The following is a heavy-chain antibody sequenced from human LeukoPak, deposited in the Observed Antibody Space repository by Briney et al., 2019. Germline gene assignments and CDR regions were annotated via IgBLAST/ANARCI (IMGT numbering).Heavy chain of an antibody. CDR3: ARGFKGLRLGELSFAPSTYFDY. V-gene: IGHV1-69*13. J-gene: IGHJ4*02. Sequence: GASVKVSCKASGGTFSSYAISWVRQAPGQGLEWMGGIIPIFGTANYAQKFQGRVTITADESTSTAYMKLSSLRSEDTAVYYCARGFKGLRLGELSFAPSTYFDYWGQGTLVTVSS. D-gene: IGHD3-16*02. CDR2: IIPIFGTA. CDR1: GGTFSSYA.